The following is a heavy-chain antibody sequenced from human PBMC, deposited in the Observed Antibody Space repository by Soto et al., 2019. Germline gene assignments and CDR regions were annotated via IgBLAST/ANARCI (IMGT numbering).Heavy chain of an antibody. V-gene: IGHV3-23*01. J-gene: IGHJ4*02. CDR2: VSGSGGTT. Sequence: EVQLLESGGGLVRPGGSVRLSCAASGFTFSSYAMSWVRQAPGKGLEWVSAVSGSGGTTYYADSVKGRFTISRDNSKNTVYLQMNSLRVEDTAVYYCAKWYYYDSRPRKYFDYWGQGTLVIVSS. CDR1: GFTFSSYA. D-gene: IGHD3-22*01. CDR3: AKWYYYDSRPRKYFDY.